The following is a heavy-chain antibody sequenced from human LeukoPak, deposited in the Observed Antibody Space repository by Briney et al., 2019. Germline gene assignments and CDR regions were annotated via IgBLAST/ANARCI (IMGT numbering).Heavy chain of an antibody. V-gene: IGHV3-21*01. CDR2: ISSGSTYI. J-gene: IGHJ4*02. CDR1: GFTFSTYS. CDR3: ARDISGTTNY. Sequence: GGSLRLSCAASGFTFSTYSMNWVRHPPAPRLEWVSSISSGSTYIYYADSVKGRFTISRDNAKNSLYMQMNSLRAEDTAVYYCARDISGTTNYWGQGTLVTVSS. D-gene: IGHD1-7*01.